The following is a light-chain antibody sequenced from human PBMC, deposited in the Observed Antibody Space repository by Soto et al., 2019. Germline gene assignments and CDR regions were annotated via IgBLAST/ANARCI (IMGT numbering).Light chain of an antibody. CDR1: QSVSSSY. J-gene: IGKJ1*01. V-gene: IGKV3-20*01. CDR2: GAS. Sequence: EIGLTQSPGTLSLSPGARATLSCRASQSVSSSYLAWYQRKPGQAPRLLIYGASSRATGIPDRFSGSGSGTDFNLTISRLEPEDFAMYYCQHYGSSPRTFGQGTKVDIK. CDR3: QHYGSSPRT.